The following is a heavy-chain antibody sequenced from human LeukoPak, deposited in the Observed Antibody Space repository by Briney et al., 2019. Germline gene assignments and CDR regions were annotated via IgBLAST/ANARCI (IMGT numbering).Heavy chain of an antibody. CDR2: INHSGST. Sequence: PSETLSLTCAVYGGSFSSYYWSWIRQPPGKGLEWIGEINHSGSTNYNPSLKSRVTISVDTSKNQFSLKLSSVTAADTAVYYCARGYCSSTSCYTAYWFDPWGQGTLVTVSS. J-gene: IGHJ5*02. CDR1: GGSFSSYY. D-gene: IGHD2-2*02. CDR3: ARGYCSSTSCYTAYWFDP. V-gene: IGHV4-34*01.